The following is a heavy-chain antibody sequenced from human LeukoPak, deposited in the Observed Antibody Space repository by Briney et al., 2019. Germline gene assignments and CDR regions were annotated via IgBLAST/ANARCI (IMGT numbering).Heavy chain of an antibody. CDR3: ARECRGVGNDS. CDR1: GGSFSGYY. V-gene: IGHV4-34*01. D-gene: IGHD3-10*01. Sequence: SETLSLTCAVYGGSFSGYYWSWIRQPPGKGLEWIGEINHSGSTNYNPSLKSRVTISVDTSKNQFSLRLSSVTAADTAVYYCARECRGVGNDSWGQGTLVTVSS. CDR2: INHSGST. J-gene: IGHJ4*02.